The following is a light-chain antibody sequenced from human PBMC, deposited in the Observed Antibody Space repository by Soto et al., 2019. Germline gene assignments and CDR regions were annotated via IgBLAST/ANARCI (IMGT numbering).Light chain of an antibody. CDR3: KHYDSFWS. J-gene: IGKJ1*01. Sequence: QMTQAPSTLSASIGDIVTITCRASQSVDSRLAWYQQKPGKAPKLLVYDASTLETGVPSRFSGSGSGAEFTLTITGLQPEDIATYSCKHYDSFWSFGQGTKVDIK. V-gene: IGKV1-5*01. CDR2: DAS. CDR1: QSVDSR.